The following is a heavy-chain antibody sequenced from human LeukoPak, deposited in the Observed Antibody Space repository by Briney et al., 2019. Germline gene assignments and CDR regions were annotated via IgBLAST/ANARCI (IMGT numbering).Heavy chain of an antibody. CDR2: ITSSSRTI. V-gene: IGHV3-48*01. D-gene: IGHD4-11*01. CDR3: ARVIHDYSDYFDY. Sequence: GGSLRLSCAASGFTFSSYSMNWVRQAPGKGLEWVSYITSSSRTIYYAGSVKGRITISRDNAKNSLYLQMNSLRAEDTAVYYCARVIHDYSDYFDYWGQGTLVTVSS. J-gene: IGHJ4*02. CDR1: GFTFSSYS.